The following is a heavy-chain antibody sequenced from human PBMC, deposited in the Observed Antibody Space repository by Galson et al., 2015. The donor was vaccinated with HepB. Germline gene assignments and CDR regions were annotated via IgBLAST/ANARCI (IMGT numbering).Heavy chain of an antibody. Sequence: SLRLSCATSGFSVNTYYMSWVRQAPGKGLEWVSVICSGGSTYYKDSVKGRFTISRDISRNTLYLQMNSLRAGDTAMYYCAREEKDYGDTGAFDIWGQGIMVIVSS. CDR2: ICSGGST. D-gene: IGHD4/OR15-4a*01. V-gene: IGHV3-53*01. J-gene: IGHJ3*02. CDR1: GFSVNTYY. CDR3: AREEKDYGDTGAFDI.